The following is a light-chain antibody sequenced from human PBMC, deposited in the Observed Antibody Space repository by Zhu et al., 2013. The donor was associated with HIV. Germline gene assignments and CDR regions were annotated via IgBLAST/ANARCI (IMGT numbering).Light chain of an antibody. V-gene: IGLV2-14*01. Sequence: QSAPTQPASVSGSPGQSITISCTGTSSDVGGYNFVSWYQQHPGKAPKLMISGVSNRPSGVSNRFSGSKSDNTASLTISGLQAEDEADYYCSSFTSSNTLAFGGGTKLT. CDR1: SSDVGGYNF. J-gene: IGLJ2*01. CDR3: SSFTSSNTLA. CDR2: GVS.